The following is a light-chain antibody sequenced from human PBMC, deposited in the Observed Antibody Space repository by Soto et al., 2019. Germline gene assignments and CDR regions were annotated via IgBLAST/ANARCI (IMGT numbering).Light chain of an antibody. CDR1: QSVSSN. J-gene: IGKJ5*01. V-gene: IGKV3-15*01. CDR3: QQYNNWAPMT. Sequence: ELVWRQSARKRFVSGERGDLRSCRVSQSVSSNLAWYQQKPGQAPRLLIYGASTRATGIPARFSGSGSGTEFTLTSSRLQSEDFAVYCFQQYNNWAPMTYGQGTRLEIK. CDR2: GAS.